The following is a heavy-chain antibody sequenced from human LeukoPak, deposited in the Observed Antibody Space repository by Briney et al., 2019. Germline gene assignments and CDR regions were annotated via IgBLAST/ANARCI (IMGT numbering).Heavy chain of an antibody. Sequence: GGSLRLSCAASGFIFSNYWMTWVRHTPGKGLEWVANIKQAGSEKYYVDSVKGRFTISRDNTKNSLYLQMNTLRAEDTAVYYCARVRGGYYFDYWGQGTLVTVSS. D-gene: IGHD3-10*01. CDR3: ARVRGGYYFDY. CDR2: IKQAGSEK. V-gene: IGHV3-7*01. J-gene: IGHJ4*02. CDR1: GFIFSNYW.